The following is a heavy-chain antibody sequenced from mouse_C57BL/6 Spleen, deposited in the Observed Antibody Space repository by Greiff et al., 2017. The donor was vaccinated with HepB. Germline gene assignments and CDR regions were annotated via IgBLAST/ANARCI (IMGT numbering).Heavy chain of an antibody. Sequence: EVMLVESGEGLVKPGGSLKLSCAASGFTFSSYAMSWVRQTPEKRLEWVAYISSGGDYIYYADTVKGRFTISRDNARNTLYLQMSSLKSEDTAMYYCTNGNPYYYAMDYWGQGTSVTVSS. CDR3: TNGNPYYYAMDY. J-gene: IGHJ4*01. CDR1: GFTFSSYA. V-gene: IGHV5-9-1*02. CDR2: ISSGGDYI. D-gene: IGHD2-1*01.